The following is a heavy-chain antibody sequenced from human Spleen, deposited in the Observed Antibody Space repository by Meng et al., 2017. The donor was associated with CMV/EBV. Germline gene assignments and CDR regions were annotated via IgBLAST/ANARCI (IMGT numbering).Heavy chain of an antibody. D-gene: IGHD6-13*01. J-gene: IGHJ4*02. CDR3: ASLSSSWSQHSGY. Sequence: QVQLVESGGGVVQPGRSLRLSCAASGFTFSSYAMHWVRQAPGKGLEWVAVISYDGSNKYYADSVKGRFTISRDNSKNTLYLQMNSLRAEDTAVYYCASLSSSWSQHSGYWGQGTLVTVSS. CDR1: GFTFSSYA. V-gene: IGHV3-30-3*01. CDR2: ISYDGSNK.